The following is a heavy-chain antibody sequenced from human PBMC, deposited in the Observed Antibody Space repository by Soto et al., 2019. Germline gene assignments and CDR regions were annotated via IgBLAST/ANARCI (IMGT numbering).Heavy chain of an antibody. J-gene: IGHJ4*02. D-gene: IGHD3-3*01. V-gene: IGHV1-58*01. CDR3: AAVPVLRFLKWLPAYFDY. CDR1: GFMFTSSA. Sequence: QMQVVQSGPEVKKPGTSVKVSCKTSGFMFTSSAVQWVRQARGQRLKWMGWFVVGSGNTNYAQHFQERVTLTRDMSTGTAYMELSSLRSEDTAVYYCAAVPVLRFLKWLPAYFDYWGQGTLVTVSS. CDR2: FVVGSGNT.